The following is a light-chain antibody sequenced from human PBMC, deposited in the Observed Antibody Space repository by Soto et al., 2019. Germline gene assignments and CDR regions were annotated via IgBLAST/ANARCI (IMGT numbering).Light chain of an antibody. CDR2: SNN. J-gene: IGLJ2*01. CDR3: AAWDDSLNGHVV. CDR1: SSNIGSNT. V-gene: IGLV1-44*01. Sequence: QSVLTQPPSASGTPGQRVTISCSGSSSNIGSNTVNWYQQLPGTAPKLLIDSNNQRPSGVPDRFSGSKSDTSASLAISGLQSEDEADYYCAAWDDSLNGHVVFGGGTKLTVL.